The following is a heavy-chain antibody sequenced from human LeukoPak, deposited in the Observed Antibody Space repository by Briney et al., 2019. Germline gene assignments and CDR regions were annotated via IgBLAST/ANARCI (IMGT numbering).Heavy chain of an antibody. Sequence: ASVKVSCKASGYTFTSYGISWVRQAPGQGLEWMGWISAYNGNTNYAQKLQGRVTMTTDTSTSTAYMELRSLRSGDTAVYYCARSGTMITPPYFDYWGQGTLVTVSS. CDR2: ISAYNGNT. J-gene: IGHJ4*02. D-gene: IGHD3-16*01. CDR3: ARSGTMITPPYFDY. CDR1: GYTFTSYG. V-gene: IGHV1-18*01.